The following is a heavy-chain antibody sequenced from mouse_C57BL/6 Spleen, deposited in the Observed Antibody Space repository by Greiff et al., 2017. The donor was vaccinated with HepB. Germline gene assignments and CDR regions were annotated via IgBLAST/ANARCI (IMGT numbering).Heavy chain of an antibody. CDR3: AREATTVVATDY. CDR1: GYTFTSYW. J-gene: IGHJ2*01. CDR2: INPSSGYT. V-gene: IGHV1-7*01. D-gene: IGHD1-1*01. Sequence: VQLQQAGAELAKPGASVKLSCKASGYTFTSYWMHWVKQRPGQGLEWIGYINPSSGYTKYNQKFKDKATLTADKSSSTAYMQLSSLTYEDAVVYYCAREATTVVATDYWGQGTTLTVSS.